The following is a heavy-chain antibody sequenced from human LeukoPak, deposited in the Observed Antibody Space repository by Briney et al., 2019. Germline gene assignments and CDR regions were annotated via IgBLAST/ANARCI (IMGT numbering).Heavy chain of an antibody. J-gene: IGHJ4*02. CDR1: GVSMNSYY. D-gene: IGHD5-18*01. CDR3: ARHRYTSGSYFFDY. Sequence: SETLSLTCTVSGVSMNSYYWSWIRQPPGKGLEWIGYIFHSGSTNYNPSLKSRLTISVDTSKNQVSLKLTSVTAADTAVYYCARHRYTSGSYFFDYWGQGTLVTVSS. CDR2: IFHSGST. V-gene: IGHV4-59*08.